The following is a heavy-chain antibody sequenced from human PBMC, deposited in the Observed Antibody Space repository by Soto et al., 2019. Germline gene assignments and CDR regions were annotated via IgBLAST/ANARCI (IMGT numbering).Heavy chain of an antibody. V-gene: IGHV1-18*01. CDR1: GYTFSSHG. Sequence: QVQLVQSGAEVRKPGASVKVSCKASGYTFSSHGIIWVRQARGQGLEWMGWISGYNGNAKYAQRFQGRVTMTTDTSTSTVYMDLRSLGSDDSAVYYCVREGCYGWYDCWRQGTLVTVSS. J-gene: IGHJ5*01. CDR3: VREGCYGWYDC. D-gene: IGHD2-15*01. CDR2: ISGYNGNA.